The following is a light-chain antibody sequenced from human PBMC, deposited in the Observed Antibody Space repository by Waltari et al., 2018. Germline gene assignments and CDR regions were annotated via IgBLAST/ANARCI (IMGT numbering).Light chain of an antibody. Sequence: SYDLTQPASVSVSPGPTARITCSGDAFPTQYPSWYQKKPGQAPVLTIYKDTERPSGIPERFSGSTSGTTVTLTITGVLAEDEAQYYCQSADSSERWVFGGGTKLTVL. V-gene: IGLV3-25*03. CDR1: AFPTQY. CDR2: KDT. CDR3: QSADSSERWV. J-gene: IGLJ3*02.